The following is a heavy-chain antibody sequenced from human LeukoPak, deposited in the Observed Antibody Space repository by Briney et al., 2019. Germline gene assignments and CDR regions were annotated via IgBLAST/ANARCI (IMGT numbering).Heavy chain of an antibody. D-gene: IGHD6-19*01. V-gene: IGHV4-34*01. CDR1: GGSFSGYY. Sequence: SETLSLTCAVYGGSFSGYYWSWIRQPPGKGLEWIGEINHSGSTNYNPSLKSRVTISVDTSKNQFSLKLSCVTAADTAVYYCARAGIAVAAGDYWGQGTLVTVSS. CDR3: ARAGIAVAAGDY. J-gene: IGHJ4*02. CDR2: INHSGST.